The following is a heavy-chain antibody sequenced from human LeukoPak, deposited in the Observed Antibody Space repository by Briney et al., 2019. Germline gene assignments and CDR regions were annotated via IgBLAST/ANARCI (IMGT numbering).Heavy chain of an antibody. CDR2: ISASGST. J-gene: IGHJ4*02. CDR3: ARVPAAAVYFDY. Sequence: PSETLSLTCTVSGGSISSGNYYWSWIRQPAGKELEWIGRISASGSTNYNPSLKSRVTISVDTSKNQFSLKLSSVTAADTAVYYCARVPAAAVYFDYWGQGTLVTVSS. CDR1: GGSISSGNYY. V-gene: IGHV4-61*02. D-gene: IGHD6-13*01.